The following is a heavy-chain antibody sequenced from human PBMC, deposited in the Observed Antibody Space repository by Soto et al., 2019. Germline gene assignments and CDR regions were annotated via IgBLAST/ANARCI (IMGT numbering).Heavy chain of an antibody. Sequence: SGGSLRLSCAASGFAFSSYWMSWVRQVPGKGLEWVANIKQDASEIYYVDSVRGRFTISRDNVKKSLYLQMNSLRAEDTAVYYCARVGIIGTPTYWGQGA. CDR3: ARVGIIGTPTY. CDR1: GFAFSSYW. CDR2: IKQDASEI. D-gene: IGHD1-7*01. J-gene: IGHJ4*02. V-gene: IGHV3-7*01.